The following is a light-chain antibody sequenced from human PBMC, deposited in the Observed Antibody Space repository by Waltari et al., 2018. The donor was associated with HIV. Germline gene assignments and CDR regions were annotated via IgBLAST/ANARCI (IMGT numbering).Light chain of an antibody. CDR1: SGSRTDI. V-gene: IGLV4-60*03. J-gene: IGLJ3*02. Sequence: PVPPQPSAAPASMGSPVKPTCTLSSGSRTDIIAWHPQQQGKAARSLRKLESNGRYYKGSGVPDRFSGSSSGADRYLTVSNVQSEDDADYYCETWNTDVRVFGAGTKLTV. CDR2: LESNGRY. CDR3: ETWNTDVRV.